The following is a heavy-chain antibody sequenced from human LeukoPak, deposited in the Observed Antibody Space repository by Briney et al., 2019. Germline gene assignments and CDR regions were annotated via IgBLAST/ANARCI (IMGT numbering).Heavy chain of an antibody. Sequence: SETLSLTCTVSGGSISGYYWIWIWQSPGKGLEWIGHIHDSGSTTYNPSLKSRVTISVDTSKNQFSLKLSSVTAADTAVYYCARDGYSSGWYDCWGQGTLVTVSS. CDR1: GGSISGYY. V-gene: IGHV4-59*01. D-gene: IGHD6-19*01. CDR2: IHDSGST. J-gene: IGHJ5*01. CDR3: ARDGYSSGWYDC.